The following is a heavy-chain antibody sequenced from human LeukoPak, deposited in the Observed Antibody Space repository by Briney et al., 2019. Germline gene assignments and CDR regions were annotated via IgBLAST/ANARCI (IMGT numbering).Heavy chain of an antibody. Sequence: SQALSLTCVISGDSVSSNAAAWNWIRQSPSRGLEWLGRTYYRSKWYNDLAVSVKSRITINPDTSKNQFSLRLNYVTPDDTAVYDCVRGGRSGWRFDYWGQGTLVTVSS. J-gene: IGHJ4*02. V-gene: IGHV6-1*01. CDR3: VRGGRSGWRFDY. CDR2: TYYRSKWYN. CDR1: GDSVSSNAAA. D-gene: IGHD6-19*01.